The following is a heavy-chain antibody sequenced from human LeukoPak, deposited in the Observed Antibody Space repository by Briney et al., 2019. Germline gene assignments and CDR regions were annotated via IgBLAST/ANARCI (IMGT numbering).Heavy chain of an antibody. CDR1: GYTFTSYY. Sequence: ASVKVSCKASGYTFTSYYMHWVRQAPRQGLEWMGIINPSGGSTSYAQKFQGRVTMTRDTSTSTVYMELSSLRSEDTAVYYCARSWAGYCSGCSCYSLDYWGQGTLVTVSS. J-gene: IGHJ4*02. V-gene: IGHV1-46*01. CDR3: ARSWAGYCSGCSCYSLDY. D-gene: IGHD2-15*01. CDR2: INPSGGST.